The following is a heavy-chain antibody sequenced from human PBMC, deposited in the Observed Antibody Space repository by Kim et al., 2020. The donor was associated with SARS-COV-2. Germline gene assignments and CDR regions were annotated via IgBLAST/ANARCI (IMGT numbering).Heavy chain of an antibody. J-gene: IGHJ4*02. CDR3: ARGGYGGDFDY. CDR2: T. Sequence: TNYNPSLKSRVTISVDKSKNQFSLKLSSVTAADTAVYYCARGGYGGDFDYWGQGTLVTVSS. V-gene: IGHV4-4*02. D-gene: IGHD4-17*01.